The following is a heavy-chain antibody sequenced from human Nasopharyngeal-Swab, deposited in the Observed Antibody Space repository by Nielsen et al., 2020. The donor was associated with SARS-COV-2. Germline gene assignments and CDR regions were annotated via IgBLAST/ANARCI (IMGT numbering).Heavy chain of an antibody. D-gene: IGHD5-18*01. CDR3: ARVRGYSYGYGDY. CDR1: GDSISSGKDY. Sequence: SETLSLTCTVSGDSISSGKDYWNWIRQTPGRGLEWIGYIDYSGSTDHNPSLKSRVTISVDTSKNQFSLKVNSVTAADTAVYYCARVRGYSYGYGDYWGQGTLVTVSS. J-gene: IGHJ4*02. CDR2: IDYSGST. V-gene: IGHV4-30-4*01.